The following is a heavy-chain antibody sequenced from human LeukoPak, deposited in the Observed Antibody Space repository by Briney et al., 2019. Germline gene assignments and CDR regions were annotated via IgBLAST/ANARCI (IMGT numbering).Heavy chain of an antibody. Sequence: PGGSLRLSCAASGFTVSSNYMSWVRQAPGKGLEWVSVIYSGGSTYYADSVKGRFTISRDNSKNTLYLQMNSLRAEDTAVYYCAIGPEYDFWSGYPDYWGQGTLVTVSS. V-gene: IGHV3-66*01. CDR3: AIGPEYDFWSGYPDY. CDR1: GFTVSSNY. CDR2: IYSGGST. D-gene: IGHD3-3*01. J-gene: IGHJ4*02.